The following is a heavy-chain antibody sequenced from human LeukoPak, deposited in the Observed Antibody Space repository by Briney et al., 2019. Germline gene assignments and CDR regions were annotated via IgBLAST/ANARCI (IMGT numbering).Heavy chain of an antibody. Sequence: GGSLRLSCAASGFTSSSYAMSWVRQAPGKGLEWVSAISGSGGSTYYADSVKGRFTISRDNSKNTLYLQMNSLRAEDTAVYYCAKDFWPTAMIVVVIGGYYFDYWGQGTLVTVSS. J-gene: IGHJ4*02. CDR3: AKDFWPTAMIVVVIGGYYFDY. D-gene: IGHD3-22*01. CDR1: GFTSSSYA. CDR2: ISGSGGST. V-gene: IGHV3-23*01.